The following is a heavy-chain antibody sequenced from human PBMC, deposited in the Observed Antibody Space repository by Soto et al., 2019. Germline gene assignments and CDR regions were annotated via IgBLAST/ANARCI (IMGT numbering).Heavy chain of an antibody. CDR3: ARDIVVVVAATPGHDAFDI. V-gene: IGHV3-33*01. J-gene: IGHJ3*02. Sequence: GGSLRLSCAASGFTFSSYGMHWVRQAPGKGLEWVAVIWYDGSNKYYADSVKGRFTISRDNSKNTLYLQMNSLRAEDTAVYYCARDIVVVVAATPGHDAFDIWGQGTMVTVSS. CDR2: IWYDGSNK. D-gene: IGHD2-15*01. CDR1: GFTFSSYG.